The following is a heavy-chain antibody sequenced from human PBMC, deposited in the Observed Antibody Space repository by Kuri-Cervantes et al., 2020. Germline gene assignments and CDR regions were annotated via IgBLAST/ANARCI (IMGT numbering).Heavy chain of an antibody. CDR1: GYTFTSYG. D-gene: IGHD5-18*01. CDR3: ARVLVQLWPRGYYYYYMDV. CDR2: ISAYNGDT. V-gene: IGHV1-18*01. J-gene: IGHJ6*03. Sequence: ASVKVSCKASGYTFTSYGISWVRQAPGQGLEWMGWISAYNGDTNYAQKLQGRVTMTTDTSTSTACMELRSLRSDDTAVYYCARVLVQLWPRGYYYYYMDVWGKGTTVTVSS.